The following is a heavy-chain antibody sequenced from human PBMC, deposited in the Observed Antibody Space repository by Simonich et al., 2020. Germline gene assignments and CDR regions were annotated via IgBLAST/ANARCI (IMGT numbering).Heavy chain of an antibody. Sequence: QVQLVQSGAEVKKPGASVKVSCKASGYTFTGYYMHWVRQAPGQGLEWMGWNKPNRGGQNYAEKVQGRVTMTRDTSISTAYMELSRLRSDDTAVYYCARWPSIPASYGSGSYFDYWGQGTLVTVSS. CDR2: NKPNRGGQ. CDR3: ARWPSIPASYGSGSYFDY. D-gene: IGHD3-10*01. CDR1: GYTFTGYY. V-gene: IGHV1-2*02. J-gene: IGHJ4*02.